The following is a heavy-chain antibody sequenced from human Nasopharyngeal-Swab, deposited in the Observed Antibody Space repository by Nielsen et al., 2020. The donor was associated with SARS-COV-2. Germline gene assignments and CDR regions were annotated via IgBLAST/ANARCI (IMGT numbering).Heavy chain of an antibody. D-gene: IGHD3-16*01. CDR3: ASMRPRYYYGMDV. V-gene: IGHV4-39*01. CDR2: IYYSGST. Sequence: WIRQPPGKGLEWIGSIYYSGSTYYNPSFKSRVTISVDTSKNQFFLKLSSVTAADTAVYYCASMRPRYYYGMDVWGQGTTVTVSS. J-gene: IGHJ6*02.